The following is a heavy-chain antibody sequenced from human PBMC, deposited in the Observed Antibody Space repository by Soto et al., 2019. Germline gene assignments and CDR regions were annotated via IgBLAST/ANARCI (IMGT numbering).Heavy chain of an antibody. Sequence: VASVKVSCQASGCTFKKYAISWVRQAPGQGLEWMGGIIPMFGTTNYAQKLQGRVTITADESTSTAYMELSSLRSEDTAVYHCAQAARFYYFYYGMDVWGKGTTVTVPQ. CDR3: AQAARFYYFYYGMDV. V-gene: IGHV1-69*13. CDR1: GCTFKKYA. J-gene: IGHJ6*04. CDR2: IIPMFGTT. D-gene: IGHD2-15*01.